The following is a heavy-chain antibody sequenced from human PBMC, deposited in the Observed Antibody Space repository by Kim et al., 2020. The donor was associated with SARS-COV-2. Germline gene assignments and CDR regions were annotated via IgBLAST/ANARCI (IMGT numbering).Heavy chain of an antibody. J-gene: IGHJ4*02. CDR3: VRETYTYDILNGYYNYLDY. CDR1: GFTFSSYW. D-gene: IGHD3-9*01. V-gene: IGHV3-7*01. Sequence: GGSLRLSCAASGFTFSSYWMSWVRQAPGKGLEWVANIKKDGSEKYYVDSVKGRFTISRDNAKNSLYLQMNSLRAEDTAVFYCVRETYTYDILNGYYNYLDYWGQGTLVTVS. CDR2: IKKDGSEK.